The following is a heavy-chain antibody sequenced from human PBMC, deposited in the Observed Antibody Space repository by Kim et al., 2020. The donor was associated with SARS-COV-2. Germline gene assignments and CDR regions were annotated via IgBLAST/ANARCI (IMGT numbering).Heavy chain of an antibody. D-gene: IGHD2-15*01. CDR1: GGSISSYY. CDR2: IYYSGST. Sequence: SETLSLTCTVSGGSISSYYWSWIRQPPGKGLEWIGYIYYSGSTNYNPPLKGRVTISVDTSKNQFSLKLSSVTAADTAVYYCARSVVVAATGYYYGMDVWGQGTTVTVSS. J-gene: IGHJ6*02. CDR3: ARSVVVAATGYYYGMDV. V-gene: IGHV4-59*01.